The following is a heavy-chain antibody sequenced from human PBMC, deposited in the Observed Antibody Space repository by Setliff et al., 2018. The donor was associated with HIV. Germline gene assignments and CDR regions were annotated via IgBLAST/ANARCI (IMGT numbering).Heavy chain of an antibody. CDR2: ISYNGRNR. Sequence: LSLSCAASGFTFRDYGMHWVRQAPGKGLEWVAVISYNGRNRYYADPVKGRFTISRDDSKNTLYLQMNSLRPQDTAFYFCSRGPSRVLEAAKETSWGQGTLVTVSS. D-gene: IGHD2-15*01. CDR1: GFTFRDYG. CDR3: SRGPSRVLEAAKETS. J-gene: IGHJ5*02. V-gene: IGHV3-30*03.